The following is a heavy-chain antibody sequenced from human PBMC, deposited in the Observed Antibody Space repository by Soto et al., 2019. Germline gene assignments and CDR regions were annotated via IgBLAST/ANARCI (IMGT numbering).Heavy chain of an antibody. D-gene: IGHD6-6*01. Sequence: EVQLLESGGGLVQPGGSLRLSCAASGFTFSSYAMSWVRQAPGKGLEWVSAISGSGGSTYYADSVKGRFTISRDNSKNTLYLQMNSLRAEDTAVYYCAKELIAARPLGYYYYYYGMDVWGQGTTVTVSS. V-gene: IGHV3-23*01. CDR1: GFTFSSYA. CDR2: ISGSGGST. CDR3: AKELIAARPLGYYYYYYGMDV. J-gene: IGHJ6*02.